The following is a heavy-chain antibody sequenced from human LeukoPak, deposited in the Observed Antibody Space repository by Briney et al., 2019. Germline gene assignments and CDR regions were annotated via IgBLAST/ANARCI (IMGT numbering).Heavy chain of an antibody. D-gene: IGHD2-2*02. CDR3: ATAPILRGEGGEHYKYGMDV. V-gene: IGHV4-4*02. Sequence: SETLSLTCAVSVGSINSGNWWSWVRQSPGKGLEWIGEIYHNGTPNYHPSLKSRVTISADTFKNHFSLKMTSVTAAEPAVYYCATAPILRGEGGEHYKYGMDVWGQGTTVIVSS. J-gene: IGHJ6*02. CDR1: VGSINSGNW. CDR2: IYHNGTP.